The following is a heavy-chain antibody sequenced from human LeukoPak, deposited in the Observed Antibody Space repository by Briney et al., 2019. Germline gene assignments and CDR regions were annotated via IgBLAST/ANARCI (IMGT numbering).Heavy chain of an antibody. CDR1: GGSISSGDYY. CDR3: ARVGSTVVVIDY. J-gene: IGHJ4*02. CDR2: IYYSGST. Sequence: PSETLSLTCIVSGGSISSGDYYWSWIRQPPGKGLEWIGYIYYSGSTYYNPSLKSRVTISVDTSKNQFSLKLSSVTAADTAVYYCARVGSTVVVIDYWGQGTLVTVSS. V-gene: IGHV4-30-4*01. D-gene: IGHD3-22*01.